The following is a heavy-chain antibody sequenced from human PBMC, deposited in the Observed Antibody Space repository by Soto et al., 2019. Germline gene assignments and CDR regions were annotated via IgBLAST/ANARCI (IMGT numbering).Heavy chain of an antibody. CDR2: IWHDGSKQ. J-gene: IGHJ4*02. Sequence: GGSLRLSCAASGFTFTDYAMHWVRQAPGKGLEWVAFIWHDGSKQYYADSVKGRFTISRDNSKNTLYLQMNSLRAEDTAVYYCARDSILTGRSDYWGQGTLVTVSS. D-gene: IGHD3-9*01. CDR3: ARDSILTGRSDY. CDR1: GFTFTDYA. V-gene: IGHV3-30*02.